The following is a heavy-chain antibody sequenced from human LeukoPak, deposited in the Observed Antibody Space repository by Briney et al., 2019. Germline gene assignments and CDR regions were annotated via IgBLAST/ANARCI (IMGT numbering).Heavy chain of an antibody. Sequence: GASVKVSCKASGYIFTSYGISWVRQATGQGLEWMGWMNPNSGNTGYAQKFQGRVTMTRNTSISTAYMELSSLRSEDTAVYYCARASGIAAPWGQGTLVTVSS. CDR1: GYIFTSYG. V-gene: IGHV1-8*01. CDR3: ARASGIAAP. CDR2: MNPNSGNT. J-gene: IGHJ5*02. D-gene: IGHD6-13*01.